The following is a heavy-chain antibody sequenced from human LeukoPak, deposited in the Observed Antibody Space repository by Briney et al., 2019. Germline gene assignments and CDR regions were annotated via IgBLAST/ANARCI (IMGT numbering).Heavy chain of an antibody. J-gene: IGHJ4*02. CDR1: GGSFSGYY. D-gene: IGHD4-17*01. CDR2: INHSGST. Sequence: SETLSLTCAVYGGSFSGYYWSWIRQPPGKGLEWIGEINHSGSTNYNPSLKSRVTISVDTSKNQFSLKLSSVTAADTAVYYCASYGDSTLSHDYWGQGTLVTVSS. V-gene: IGHV4-34*01. CDR3: ASYGDSTLSHDY.